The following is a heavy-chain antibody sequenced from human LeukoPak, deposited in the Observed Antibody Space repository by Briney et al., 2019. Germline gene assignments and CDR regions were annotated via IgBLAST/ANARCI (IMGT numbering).Heavy chain of an antibody. CDR2: IYYTGST. J-gene: IGHJ4*02. CDR1: GGSISSSSYY. D-gene: IGHD6-13*01. V-gene: IGHV4-39*01. Sequence: SETLSLTCTVSGGSISSSSYYWGWIRQPPGKGLEWIGSIYYTGSTYYNPSLKSRVTISVDTSKNQFSLKLSSVTAADTAVYYCASERSSSWRGVDYWGQGTLVTVSS. CDR3: ASERSSSWRGVDY.